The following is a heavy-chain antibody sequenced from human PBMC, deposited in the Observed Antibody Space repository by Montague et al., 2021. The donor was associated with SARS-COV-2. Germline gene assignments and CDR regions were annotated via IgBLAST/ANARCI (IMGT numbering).Heavy chain of an antibody. CDR1: GDSVASNSAT. V-gene: IGHV6-1*01. CDR3: TSGREGNYNVMDV. CDR2: TYYRSKWYN. Sequence: CAISGDSVASNSATWNWVRHSPSRGFEWLGRTYYRSKWYNDYAVSVRGRVTINPDTSKNQFSLQLNSVTPEDTAIYYCTSGREGNYNVMDVWGQGTTVTVSS. J-gene: IGHJ6*02. D-gene: IGHD1-1*01.